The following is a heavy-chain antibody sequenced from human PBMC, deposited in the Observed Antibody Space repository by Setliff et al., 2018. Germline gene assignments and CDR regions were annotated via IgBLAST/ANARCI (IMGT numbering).Heavy chain of an antibody. Sequence: PSETLSLTCTVSGGSISSGSYYWSWIRHPAGKGLEWIGRVYTNGGSDYNPFLKSRVSISLDTSKNQFPLKLISVTAADTAVYYCARANKKLDYYYYYYMDVWGKGTTVTVSS. CDR3: ARANKKLDYYYYYYMDV. CDR2: VYTNGGS. D-gene: IGHD1-1*01. V-gene: IGHV4-61*02. CDR1: GGSISSGSYY. J-gene: IGHJ6*03.